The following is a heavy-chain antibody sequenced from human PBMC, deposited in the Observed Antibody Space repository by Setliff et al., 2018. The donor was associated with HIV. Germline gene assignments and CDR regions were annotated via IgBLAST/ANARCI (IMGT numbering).Heavy chain of an antibody. CDR1: DGSVSGYS. J-gene: IGHJ5*02. CDR3: AAYRSGAHWFDP. Sequence: PSETLSLTCSVSDGSVSGYSWSWIRQPPGKGLEWIGYVFYTGSATYNPSLKSRVTMSIDTSKKQFSLKLNSVTAADTAVYYCAAYRSGAHWFDPWGQGTLVTVSS. CDR2: VFYTGSA. V-gene: IGHV4-59*02. D-gene: IGHD1-1*01.